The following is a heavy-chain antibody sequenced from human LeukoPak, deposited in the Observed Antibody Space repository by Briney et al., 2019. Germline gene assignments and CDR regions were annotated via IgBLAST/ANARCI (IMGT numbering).Heavy chain of an antibody. J-gene: IGHJ5*02. V-gene: IGHV3-66*01. D-gene: IGHD5-24*01. CDR1: GFTVSNND. Sequence: PGGSLRLSCAASGFTVSNNDMSWVRQAPGKGLEWVSLIYSVGTTYYADSVKGRFTISRDSSKNMLYLQMSSLRVEDTAVYYCAKTTISNCFDPWGQGTQVTVSS. CDR3: AKTTISNCFDP. CDR2: IYSVGTT.